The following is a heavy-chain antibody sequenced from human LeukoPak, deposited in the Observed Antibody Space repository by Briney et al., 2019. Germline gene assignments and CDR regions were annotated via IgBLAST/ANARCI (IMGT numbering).Heavy chain of an antibody. V-gene: IGHV3-48*01. D-gene: IGHD3-3*01. CDR1: GFTFSSYS. CDR2: ISSSSSTI. Sequence: GGSLRLSCAASGFTFSSYSMNWVRQAPGKGLEWVSYISSSSSTIYYADSVKGRFTISRDNSKNTLYLQMNSLKTEDTAVYYCTTSDHYDFWFDPWGQGTLVTVSS. CDR3: TTSDHYDFWFDP. J-gene: IGHJ5*02.